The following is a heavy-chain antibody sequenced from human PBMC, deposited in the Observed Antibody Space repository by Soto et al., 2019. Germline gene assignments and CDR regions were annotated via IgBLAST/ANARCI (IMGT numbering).Heavy chain of an antibody. CDR2: IIPILGIA. CDR3: ARDRQTCSGGSCYANWFDP. CDR1: GGTFSSYT. J-gene: IGHJ5*02. V-gene: IGHV1-69*08. Sequence: QVQLVQSGAEVKKPGSSVKVSCKASGGTFSSYTISWVRQAPGQGLEWMGRIIPILGIANYAQKFQGRVTITADKSTSTAYMELSSLRSEDTAVYYCARDRQTCSGGSCYANWFDPWGQGTLVTVSS. D-gene: IGHD2-15*01.